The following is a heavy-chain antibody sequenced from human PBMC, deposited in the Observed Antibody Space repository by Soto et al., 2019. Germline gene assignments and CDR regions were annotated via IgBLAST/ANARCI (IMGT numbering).Heavy chain of an antibody. D-gene: IGHD2-21*02. CDR1: GYTFTRYG. CDR3: AEERTYCGGDCYVD. J-gene: IGHJ1*01. V-gene: IGHV1-18*01. Sequence: QVQLVQSGTEVKKPGASVKVSCKASGYTFTRYGISWVRQAPGQGIEWMGWISGYNGNTYYAQKLQGRVTLDPDTSTSTAYMELRSLRSDDTAVYYCAEERTYCGGDCYVDWGQGTLVTVSS. CDR2: ISGYNGNT.